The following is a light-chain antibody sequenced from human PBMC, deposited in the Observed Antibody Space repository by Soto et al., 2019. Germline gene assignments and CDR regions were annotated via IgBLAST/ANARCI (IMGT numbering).Light chain of an antibody. CDR2: GAT. V-gene: IGKV3-20*01. Sequence: EIVMTQSPGTLSLSPGERATLSCRASQSVSSNYLAWYQQKPGQAPILLIYGATNRATGITDRFSSSVSGADFTLTISRLEPEDFAVYYYQQYGKSPIFTFGPGTKVDI. CDR3: QQYGKSPIFT. J-gene: IGKJ3*01. CDR1: QSVSSNY.